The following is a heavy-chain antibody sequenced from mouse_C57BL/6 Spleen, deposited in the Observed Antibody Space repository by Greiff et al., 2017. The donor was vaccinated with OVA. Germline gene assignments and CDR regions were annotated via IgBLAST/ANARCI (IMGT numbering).Heavy chain of an antibody. CDR2: ISPGSGST. D-gene: IGHD2-4*01. Sequence: VQLQQSGAELVKPGASVKMSCKASGYTFTSYWITWVKQRPGQGLEWIGDISPGSGSTNYNEKFKSNATLTVDTSSSTAYMQISNLTSEDSAVYYCSRGDYDGAMDYWGQGTSVTVSS. CDR3: SRGDYDGAMDY. V-gene: IGHV1-55*01. CDR1: GYTFTSYW. J-gene: IGHJ4*01.